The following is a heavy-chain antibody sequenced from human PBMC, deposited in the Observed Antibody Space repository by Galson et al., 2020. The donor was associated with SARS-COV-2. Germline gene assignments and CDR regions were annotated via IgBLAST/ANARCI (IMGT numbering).Heavy chain of an antibody. CDR2: ISPYNGKT. V-gene: IGHV1-18*01. CDR3: ARDGDYCTRVRCNGTFDP. D-gene: IGHD2-8*02. Sequence: ASVKVSCKASDDTYKTYGINWVQQAPGKGLEWMGWISPYNGKTSYAQKVQDRFTMTIDKSTSTAYMEPRNLTSDDTAVYYCARDGDYCTRVRCNGTFDPCGQGTLVTVSS. J-gene: IGHJ5*02. CDR1: DDTYKTYG.